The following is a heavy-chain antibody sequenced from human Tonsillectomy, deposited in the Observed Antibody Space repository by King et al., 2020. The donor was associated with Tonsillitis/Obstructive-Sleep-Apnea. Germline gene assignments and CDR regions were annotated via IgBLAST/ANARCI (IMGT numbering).Heavy chain of an antibody. D-gene: IGHD3/OR15-3a*01. J-gene: IGHJ4*02. Sequence: VQLVESGGGLVQPGGSLRLSCAASGLTFSRYWMSWVRQAPGKGLEWGSTIKQDGSEKYNVDSVKGRFTIYRDNAKNSLYLPMNSLRAEDTAVYYCARDRSGDWGGYFDYWGQGTLVTVSS. CDR3: ARDRSGDWGGYFDY. CDR1: GLTFSRYW. CDR2: IKQDGSEK. V-gene: IGHV3-7*04.